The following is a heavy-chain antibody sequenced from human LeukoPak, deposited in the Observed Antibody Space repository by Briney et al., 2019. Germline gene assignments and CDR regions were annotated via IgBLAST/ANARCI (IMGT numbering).Heavy chain of an antibody. J-gene: IGHJ5*02. V-gene: IGHV4-30-2*01. D-gene: IGHD1-7*01. CDR2: IYHSGST. Sequence: SETLSLTCAVSGGSISSGGYSWSWIRQPPGKGLEWIGYIYHSGSTYYNPSLKSRVTISVDRSKNQFSLKLSSVTAADTAVYYCARGALVSTTPNWFDPWGQGTLVTVSS. CDR1: GGSISSGGYS. CDR3: ARGALVSTTPNWFDP.